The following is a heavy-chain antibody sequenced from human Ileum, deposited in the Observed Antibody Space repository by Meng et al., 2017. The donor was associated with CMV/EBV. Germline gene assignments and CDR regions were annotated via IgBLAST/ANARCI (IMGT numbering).Heavy chain of an antibody. Sequence: VSGGSISNYNWWTWVRQSPGKGLEWIGEVSHTGTTQYNPSLKSRVVISVDESKNQFSLKLSSVSAADTAVYSCAKKNPGSPARFDPWGQGILVTVSS. D-gene: IGHD1-26*01. CDR3: AKKNPGSPARFDP. CDR2: VSHTGTT. V-gene: IGHV4-4*01. CDR1: GGSISNYNW. J-gene: IGHJ5*02.